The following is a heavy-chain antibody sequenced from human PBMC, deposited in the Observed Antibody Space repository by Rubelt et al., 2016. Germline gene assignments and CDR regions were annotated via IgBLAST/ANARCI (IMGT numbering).Heavy chain of an antibody. CDR1: TFTGYY. CDR3: ARAPRSTAAADY. V-gene: IGHV1-18*04. J-gene: IGHJ4*02. Sequence: TFTGYYLHWVRQAPGLGLEWMGWISANNGDTDYAQKVQGRVTLTTDKSTSTAYMELRSLRSDDTAVYYCARAPRSTAAADYWGQGTLVTVSS. D-gene: IGHD6-13*01. CDR2: ISANNGDT.